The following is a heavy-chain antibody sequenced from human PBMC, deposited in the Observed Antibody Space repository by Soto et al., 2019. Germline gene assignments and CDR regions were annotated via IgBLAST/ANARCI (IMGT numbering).Heavy chain of an antibody. CDR3: ARVRFLEWLHLAERYGMDV. D-gene: IGHD3-3*01. V-gene: IGHV4-34*01. CDR2: INHSGST. Sequence: PSETLSLICAVYGGSFSGYYWSWIRQPPGKGLEWIGEINHSGSTNYNPSLKSRVTISVDTSKNQFSLKLSSVTAADTAVYYCARVRFLEWLHLAERYGMDVWGQGTTVTVSS. CDR1: GGSFSGYY. J-gene: IGHJ6*02.